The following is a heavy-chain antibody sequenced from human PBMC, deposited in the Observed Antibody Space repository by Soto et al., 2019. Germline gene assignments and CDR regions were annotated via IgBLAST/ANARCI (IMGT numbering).Heavy chain of an antibody. D-gene: IGHD3-3*01. CDR1: GFTFSSYS. CDR2: ISSSSIYI. CDR3: ARATSIFGVVNGRPAFDI. J-gene: IGHJ3*02. V-gene: IGHV3-21*01. Sequence: GGSLRLSCAASGFTFSSYSMNWVRQAPGKGLEWVSSISSSSIYIYYADSVKGRFTISRDNAKNSLYLQMNSLRAEDTAVYYCARATSIFGVVNGRPAFDIWGQGTMVTVSS.